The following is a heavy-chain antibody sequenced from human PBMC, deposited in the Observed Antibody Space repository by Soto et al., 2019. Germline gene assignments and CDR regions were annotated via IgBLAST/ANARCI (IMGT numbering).Heavy chain of an antibody. CDR2: IIGSGDTT. Sequence: PGGSLRLSCAASGFTFSNFAMSWVRQAPGKGLEWVSGIIGSGDTTYYADSVKGRFTISRDKSKATLYLQMNSLRAEDTAIYYCARDGGYSFGPGNYYGMDVWGQGTTVTVSS. CDR3: ARDGGYSFGPGNYYGMDV. J-gene: IGHJ6*02. D-gene: IGHD5-18*01. V-gene: IGHV3-23*01. CDR1: GFTFSNFA.